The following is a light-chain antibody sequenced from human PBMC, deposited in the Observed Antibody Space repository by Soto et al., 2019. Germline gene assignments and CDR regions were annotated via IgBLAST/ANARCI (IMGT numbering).Light chain of an antibody. CDR1: QRVSSY. CDR2: DAS. Sequence: EIVLAQSPATLSLSPGERATLSCRASQRVSSYLAWYQQKPGQAPRLLIYDASNRATGIPARFSGSGSGTDFTLTIIRLEPEDFAVYDCPQYGGSRPKFGQGTKV. CDR3: PQYGGSRPK. J-gene: IGKJ1*01. V-gene: IGKV3-11*01.